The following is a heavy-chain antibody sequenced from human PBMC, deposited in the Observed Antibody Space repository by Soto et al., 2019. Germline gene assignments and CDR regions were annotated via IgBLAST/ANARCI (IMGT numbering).Heavy chain of an antibody. CDR1: GLTFSSYS. CDR3: AYLYCSSSTCPDY. V-gene: IGHV3-48*01. D-gene: IGHD2-2*01. Sequence: EVQVVESGGGLVQPGGSLRLSCAASGLTFSSYSMNWVRQAPGKGLEWVSYISGSSSTIYYADSVKGRFTISRDNAKNSLYLQMNSLRAEDTAVYYCAYLYCSSSTCPDYWGQGTLVTVSS. J-gene: IGHJ4*02. CDR2: ISGSSSTI.